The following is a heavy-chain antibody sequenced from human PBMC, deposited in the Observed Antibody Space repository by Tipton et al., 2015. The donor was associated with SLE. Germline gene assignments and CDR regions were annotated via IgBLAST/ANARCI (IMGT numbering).Heavy chain of an antibody. CDR3: ARGLQGAGPDGDY. D-gene: IGHD2-15*01. CDR2: INGDGSST. J-gene: IGHJ4*02. CDR1: GFTFSSYW. Sequence: SLRLSCAASGFTFSSYWMHWVRQAPGKGLVWVSRINGDGSSTSYADSVKGRFTISRDNAKNTLYLQMNSLRAEDTAVYYCARGLQGAGPDGDYWGQGTLVTVSS. V-gene: IGHV3-74*01.